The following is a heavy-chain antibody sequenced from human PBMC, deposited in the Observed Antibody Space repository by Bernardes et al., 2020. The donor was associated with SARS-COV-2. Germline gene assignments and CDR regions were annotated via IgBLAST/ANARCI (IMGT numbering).Heavy chain of an antibody. CDR3: AAGDLISRTWSWSGSLDP. D-gene: IGHD6-13*01. J-gene: IGHJ5*02. V-gene: IGHV4-34*01. CDR1: GGSFSNYY. Sequence: SETLTLTCAVYGGSFSNYYWNWIRQPPGKGLEWIGEINDDGSTNYNPSLKSRVTISVDTSKNQFSLKLSSVSAADTAIYYCAAGDLISRTWSWSGSLDPWGQGTLVIVSS. CDR2: INDDGST.